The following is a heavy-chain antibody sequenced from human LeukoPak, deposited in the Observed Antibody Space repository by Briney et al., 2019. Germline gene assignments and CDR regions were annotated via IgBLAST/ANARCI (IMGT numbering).Heavy chain of an antibody. V-gene: IGHV3-15*01. D-gene: IGHD6-19*01. CDR3: TTDSQWLGPDY. CDR1: GFTFSSYA. CDR2: IKSKTDGGTT. Sequence: GGSLRLSCAASGFTFSSYAMSWVRQAPGKGLEWVGRIKSKTDGGTTDYAAPVKGRFTISRDDSKNTLYLQMNSLKTEDAAVYYCTTDSQWLGPDYWGQGTLVTVSS. J-gene: IGHJ4*02.